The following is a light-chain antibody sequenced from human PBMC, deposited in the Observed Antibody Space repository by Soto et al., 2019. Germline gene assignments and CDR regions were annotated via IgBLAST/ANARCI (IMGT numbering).Light chain of an antibody. J-gene: IGLJ2*01. Sequence: QSVLTQPPSASGTPGQRVTISCSGSSSNIGSKTVNWYQQLPGTAPKLLIYSNNQRRSGVPDRFSGSKSGTSASLAISGLQSEDEAEYYCAAWDDSLNGVVFGGGTKLTVL. CDR3: AAWDDSLNGVV. CDR2: SNN. CDR1: SSNIGSKT. V-gene: IGLV1-44*01.